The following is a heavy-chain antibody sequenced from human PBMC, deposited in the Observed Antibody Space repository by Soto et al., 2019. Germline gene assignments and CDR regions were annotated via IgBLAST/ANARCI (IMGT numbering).Heavy chain of an antibody. CDR1: GGSISSYY. J-gene: IGHJ5*02. Sequence: SETLSLTCKVSGGSISSYYWSWIRQPPGKEQEKIGYIYYRGSTNYNPALKSRVTISVDTSKNQYSLKLSSVTAADTAVYYCARRVRGYGDYVFWFDPWGQGTLVTVSS. D-gene: IGHD4-17*01. CDR2: IYYRGST. CDR3: ARRVRGYGDYVFWFDP. V-gene: IGHV4-59*08.